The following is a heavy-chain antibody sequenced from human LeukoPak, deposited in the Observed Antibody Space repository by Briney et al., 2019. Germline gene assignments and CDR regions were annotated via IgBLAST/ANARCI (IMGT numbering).Heavy chain of an antibody. CDR3: VRLYDDYTDGHFDS. J-gene: IGHJ4*02. V-gene: IGHV3-21*01. D-gene: IGHD4-17*01. CDR2: ITSSSSYI. CDR1: GFTFSSYS. Sequence: GGSLRLSCAASGFTFSSYSMNWVRQAPGKGLEWVSSITSSSSYIYYADSVKGRFTISRHNAKNSLYLQLNSLRAEDTAVYYCVRLYDDYTDGHFDSWGQGTLVTVSS.